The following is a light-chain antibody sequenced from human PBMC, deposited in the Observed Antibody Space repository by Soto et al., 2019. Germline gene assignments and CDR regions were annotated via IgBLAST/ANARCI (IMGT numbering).Light chain of an antibody. CDR2: EES. Sequence: DSHLTQSHSFLSASVGDRVTITCRPSQAVPNNMAWYQQKPGKPPKLLIYEESTLHSGVPSRFSGRKSGTQFTLTIDSLQPEDFATYYCQQVKTYPRTFGGGTKVDIK. V-gene: IGKV1-9*01. J-gene: IGKJ4*01. CDR1: QAVPNN. CDR3: QQVKTYPRT.